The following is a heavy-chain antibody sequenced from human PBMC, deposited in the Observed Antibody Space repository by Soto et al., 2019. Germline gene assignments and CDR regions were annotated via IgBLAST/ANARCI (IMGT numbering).Heavy chain of an antibody. CDR3: ARDKDRLQLGGNYYYILDV. CDR1: GGTFSTSA. Sequence: QVQLVQSGAEVKKPGSSVKVSCKTSGGTFSTSAISWVRQAPGQGLEWVGGIMPVFQTPDYAQNFQGRVTITADDSTTTAYLELTSLRADDTAVYYCARDKDRLQLGGNYYYILDVWGQGTAITVSS. J-gene: IGHJ6*02. CDR2: IMPVFQTP. D-gene: IGHD1-1*01. V-gene: IGHV1-69*12.